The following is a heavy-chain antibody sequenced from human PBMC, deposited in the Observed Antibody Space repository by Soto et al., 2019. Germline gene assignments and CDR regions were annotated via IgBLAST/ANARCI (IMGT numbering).Heavy chain of an antibody. D-gene: IGHD5-18*01. V-gene: IGHV3-21*01. CDR1: GFTFSSYS. CDR2: ISSSSSYI. CDR3: ARDGDTAMVPPDY. J-gene: IGHJ4*02. Sequence: EVQLVESGGGLVKPGGSLRLSCAASGFTFSSYSMNWVRQAPGKGLEWVSSISSSSSYIYYADSVKGRFTISRDNAKNSLYLQMNSLRAEDTAVYYCARDGDTAMVPPDYWGQGTLVTVSS.